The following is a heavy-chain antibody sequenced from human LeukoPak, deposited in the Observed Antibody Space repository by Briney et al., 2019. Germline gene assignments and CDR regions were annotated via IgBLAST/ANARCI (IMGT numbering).Heavy chain of an antibody. CDR2: IWYDGSNK. V-gene: IGHV3-33*01. D-gene: IGHD6-13*01. J-gene: IGHJ4*02. CDR3: ARGPLYSSSWYGVDY. Sequence: PGRSLRLSCAASGFTFSSYGMHWFRKAPGKGLEWVAVIWYDGSNKYYADSVKGRFTISRDNSKNTLYLQMNSLRAEDTAVYYCARGPLYSSSWYGVDYWGQGTLVTVSS. CDR1: GFTFSSYG.